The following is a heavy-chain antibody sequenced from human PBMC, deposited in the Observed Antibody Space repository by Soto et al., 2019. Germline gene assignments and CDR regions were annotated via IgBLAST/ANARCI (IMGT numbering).Heavy chain of an antibody. V-gene: IGHV4-39*01. CDR1: GGSISSSSYY. CDR3: ARHPYSSSCLDY. D-gene: IGHD6-13*01. Sequence: QLQLQESGPGLVKPSETLSLTCTVSGGSISSSSYYWGWIRQPPGKGLEWIGSIYYSGSTYYNPSLKSRVTIPVDTSKNQFALKLSPVTAADTAVYYCARHPYSSSCLDYWGQGTLVTVSS. J-gene: IGHJ4*02. CDR2: IYYSGST.